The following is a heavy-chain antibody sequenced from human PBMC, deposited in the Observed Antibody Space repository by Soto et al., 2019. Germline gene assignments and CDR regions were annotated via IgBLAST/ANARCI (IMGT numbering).Heavy chain of an antibody. D-gene: IGHD1-26*01. CDR1: GYTFTSYG. Sequence: ASVKVSCKASGYTFTSYGIGWVRQAPGQGLEWMGWISAYNGNTNYAQKLQGRVTMTTDTSTSTAYMELRSLRSDDTAVYYCARDNRQWELPRFDCWGQGTLVTVSS. J-gene: IGHJ4*02. CDR2: ISAYNGNT. V-gene: IGHV1-18*04. CDR3: ARDNRQWELPRFDC.